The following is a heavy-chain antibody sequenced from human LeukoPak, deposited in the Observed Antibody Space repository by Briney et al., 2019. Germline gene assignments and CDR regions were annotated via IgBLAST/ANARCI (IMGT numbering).Heavy chain of an antibody. CDR3: ARGLLRYFDL. Sequence: GGSLRLSCAASGFTFSSYWMSWVRQAPGKGLEWISVISESGGRTYYADSVKGRFTISRDNAKNSLYLQMNSLRAEDTALYHCARGLLRYFDLWGRGTLVTVSS. CDR1: GFTFSSYW. CDR2: ISESGGRT. J-gene: IGHJ2*01. V-gene: IGHV3-23*01.